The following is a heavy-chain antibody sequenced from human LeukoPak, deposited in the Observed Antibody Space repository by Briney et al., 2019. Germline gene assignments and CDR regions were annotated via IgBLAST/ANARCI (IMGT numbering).Heavy chain of an antibody. V-gene: IGHV3-11*04. Sequence: GGSLRLSCAVSGFTFSNFWMTWIRQAPGKGLEWLSYIGSGGSTKNYADSVKGRFTISRDNAKNSLFLQLNSLRVEDTAVYYCAREGATVTTFDYWGQGTLVTVSS. CDR1: GFTFSNFW. CDR3: AREGATVTTFDY. D-gene: IGHD4-17*01. J-gene: IGHJ4*02. CDR2: IGSGGSTK.